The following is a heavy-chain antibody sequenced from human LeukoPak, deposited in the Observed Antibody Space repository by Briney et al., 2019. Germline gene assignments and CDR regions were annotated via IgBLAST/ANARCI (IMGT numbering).Heavy chain of an antibody. J-gene: IGHJ6*02. CDR3: ARGRHGMDV. CDR2: IYHSGST. CDR1: GGSISSGGYS. V-gene: IGHV4-30-2*01. Sequence: PSETLSLTCAVSGGSISSGGYSWSWIRQPPGKGLEWIGYIYHSGSTYYNPSLKSRVTISVDRSKNQFSLKLSSVTAADTAVYYCARGRHGMDVWGQGTTVTVSS.